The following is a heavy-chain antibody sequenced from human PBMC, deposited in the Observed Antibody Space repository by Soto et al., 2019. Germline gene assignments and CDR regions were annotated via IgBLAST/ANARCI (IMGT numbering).Heavy chain of an antibody. CDR3: ARQYGDYVRGAFDI. D-gene: IGHD4-17*01. CDR2: IYYSGST. J-gene: IGHJ3*02. CDR1: GGSVSSCSYY. V-gene: IGHV4-61*01. Sequence: SETLSLTCTVSGGSVSSCSYYWSWIRQPPGKGLECIGYIYYSGSTNYNPSLKSRVTISVDTSKNQFSLKLSSVTAADTAVYYCARQYGDYVRGAFDIWGQGTMVTVSS.